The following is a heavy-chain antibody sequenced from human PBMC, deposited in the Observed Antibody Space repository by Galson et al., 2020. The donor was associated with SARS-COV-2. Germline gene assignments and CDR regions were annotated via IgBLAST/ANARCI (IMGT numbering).Heavy chain of an antibody. Sequence: SETLSLTCTVSGGSISSGGYYWSWIRQHPGKGLEWIGYIYYSGSTYYNPSLKSRVTISVDTSKNQFSLKLSSVTAADTAVYYCARGTTGYYTGNWFDPWGQGTLVTVSS. CDR3: ARGTTGYYTGNWFDP. CDR1: GGSISSGGYY. V-gene: IGHV4-31*03. CDR2: IYYSGST. J-gene: IGHJ5*02. D-gene: IGHD3-9*01.